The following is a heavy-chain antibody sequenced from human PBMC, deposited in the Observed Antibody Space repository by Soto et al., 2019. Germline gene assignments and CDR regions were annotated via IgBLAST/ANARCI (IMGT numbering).Heavy chain of an antibody. D-gene: IGHD3-10*01. V-gene: IGHV1-69*01. J-gene: IGHJ4*02. Sequence: QVQLVQSGAEVKKPGSSVKVTCKASGGTFSSYAISWVRQAPGQGLEWMGGIIPIFGTANYAQKFQGRVTITADESTSTAYMELSSLRSEDTAVYYCARDARDYYGSGSYYDYWGQGTLVTVSS. CDR3: ARDARDYYGSGSYYDY. CDR1: GGTFSSYA. CDR2: IIPIFGTA.